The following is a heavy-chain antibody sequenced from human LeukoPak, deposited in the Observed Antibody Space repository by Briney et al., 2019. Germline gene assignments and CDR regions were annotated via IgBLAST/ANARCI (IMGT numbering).Heavy chain of an antibody. CDR1: GYTFTRYG. CDR3: ARVGYDSSSHHRYAFDI. CDR2: INPNNGNT. V-gene: IGHV1-18*01. Sequence: ASVKVSCKASGYTFTRYGISWVRQAPGQGLEWMGWINPNNGNTNYVQKLQGRVTMTTDTSTSTAYMELRSLRSDDTAVYYCARVGYDSSSHHRYAFDIWGQGTIVTVSS. J-gene: IGHJ3*02. D-gene: IGHD3-22*01.